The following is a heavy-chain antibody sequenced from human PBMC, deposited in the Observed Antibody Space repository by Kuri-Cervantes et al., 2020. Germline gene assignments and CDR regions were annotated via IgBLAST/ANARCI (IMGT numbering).Heavy chain of an antibody. Sequence: GSLRLSCTVSGGSISSYYWSWIRQPAGKGLEWIGRIYTSGSTNYNPSLKSRVTISVDKSKNQFSLKLSSVTAADTAVYYCAGGGDSVYWGQGTLVTVSS. J-gene: IGHJ4*02. CDR2: IYTSGST. V-gene: IGHV4-4*07. CDR3: AGGGDSVY. D-gene: IGHD3-16*01. CDR1: GGSISSYY.